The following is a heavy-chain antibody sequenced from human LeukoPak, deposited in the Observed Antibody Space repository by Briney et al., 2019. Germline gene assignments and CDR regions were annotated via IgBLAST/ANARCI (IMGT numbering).Heavy chain of an antibody. CDR1: GFTFSSYA. V-gene: IGHV3-23*01. CDR3: AKSRSSGWYGRFDP. CDR2: ISGSGSST. J-gene: IGHJ5*02. Sequence: PGGSLRLSCAASGFTFSSYAMSWVRQAPGKGLEWASAISGSGSSTYYADSVKGRFTISRDNSKNTLYLQMNSLRAEDTAVYYCAKSRSSGWYGRFDPWGQGTLVTVSS. D-gene: IGHD6-19*01.